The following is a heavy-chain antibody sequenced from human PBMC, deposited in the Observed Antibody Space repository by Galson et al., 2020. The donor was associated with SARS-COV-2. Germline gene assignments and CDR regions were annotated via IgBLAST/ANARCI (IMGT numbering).Heavy chain of an antibody. CDR2: IYHSGST. CDR1: GYSISSGYY. Sequence: SETLSLTCAVSGYSISSGYYWGWIRQPPGKGLEWIGSIYHSGSTYYNPSLKSRVTISVDTSKNQFSLKLSSVTAADTAVYYCAGIAVAGDFDYWGQGTLVTVSS. J-gene: IGHJ4*02. V-gene: IGHV4-38-2*01. D-gene: IGHD6-19*01. CDR3: AGIAVAGDFDY.